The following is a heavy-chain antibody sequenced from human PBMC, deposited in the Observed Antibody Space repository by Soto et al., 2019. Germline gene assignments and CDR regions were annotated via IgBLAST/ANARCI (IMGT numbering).Heavy chain of an antibody. Sequence: EVQLVESGGGLAQPGRSLRLSCAASGFTFDDYAMHWVRQAPGKGLEWVSGISWNSGSIGYADSVKGRFTISRDNAKNSLYLQMNSLRAEDTALYYCAKDMRGSGISNWGQGTLVTVSS. J-gene: IGHJ4*02. D-gene: IGHD3-10*01. CDR2: ISWNSGSI. CDR3: AKDMRGSGISN. CDR1: GFTFDDYA. V-gene: IGHV3-9*01.